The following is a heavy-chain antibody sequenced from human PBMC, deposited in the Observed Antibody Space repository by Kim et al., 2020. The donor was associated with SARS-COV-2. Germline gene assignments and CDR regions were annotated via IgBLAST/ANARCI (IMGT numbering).Heavy chain of an antibody. CDR1: GGSISSYY. CDR3: ARDMDTAMVTRFDY. V-gene: IGHV4-4*07. D-gene: IGHD5-18*01. J-gene: IGHJ4*02. CDR2: IYTSGST. Sequence: SETLSLTCTVSGGSISSYYWSWIRQPAGKGLEWIGRIYTSGSTNYNPSLKSRVTMSINTPKNQFSLKLISVTAADTAVYYCARDMDTAMVTRFDYWGQGILVTVSS.